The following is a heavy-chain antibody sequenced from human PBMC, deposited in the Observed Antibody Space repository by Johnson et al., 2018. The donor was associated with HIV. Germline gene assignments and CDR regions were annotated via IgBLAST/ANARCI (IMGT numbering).Heavy chain of an antibody. CDR1: GFTFSDAW. D-gene: IGHD4-17*01. J-gene: IGHJ3*01. V-gene: IGHV3-15*01. Sequence: VQLVESGGGLVKPGGSLRLSCAVSGFTFSDAWMSWVRQAPGKGLEWVGRIKSKTDGGTTDYAAPVKGRFTISRDDSKNTLYLQMNSRKTEDTAVYYCTTGTTVTTWAWGQGTMVTVSS. CDR3: TTGTTVTTWA. CDR2: IKSKTDGGTT.